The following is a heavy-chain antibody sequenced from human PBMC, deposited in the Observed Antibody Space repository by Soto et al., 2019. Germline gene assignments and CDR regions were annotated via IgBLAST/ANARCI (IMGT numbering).Heavy chain of an antibody. D-gene: IGHD4-4*01. J-gene: IGHJ4*02. V-gene: IGHV3-23*01. CDR2: MSGSGGHI. CDR1: GFSFNFYV. Sequence: AGGSLRLSLAASGFSFNFYVMTWVRQAPGQGLEWVSGMSGSGGHIYYADPVKGRFTVSRDNSNSTLYLQMNSLRAEDTAVYYCARAVTQYFDSWGQGSLVTVSS. CDR3: ARAVTQYFDS.